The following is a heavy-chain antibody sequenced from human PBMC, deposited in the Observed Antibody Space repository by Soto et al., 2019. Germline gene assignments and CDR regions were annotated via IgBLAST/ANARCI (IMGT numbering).Heavy chain of an antibody. CDR2: ISGSGGGT. V-gene: IGHV3-23*01. J-gene: IGHJ4*02. Sequence: VQMLESGGGLVQPGGSLRLSCAASGFTFSSYAMTWVRQAPGKGLEWVSAISGSGGGTYYADSVKGQFTISRDNSKNTRYLQMNSLRAEDKAVYYCAKGLFIGSYFDSWGRGTLVSVSS. CDR3: AKGLFIGSYFDS. CDR1: GFTFSSYA. D-gene: IGHD1-26*01.